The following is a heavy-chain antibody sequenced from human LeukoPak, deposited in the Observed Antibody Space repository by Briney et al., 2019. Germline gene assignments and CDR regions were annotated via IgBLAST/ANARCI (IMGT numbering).Heavy chain of an antibody. CDR3: ARSIYASGSFYTFDI. D-gene: IGHD3-10*01. CDR2: ISYDGSNN. J-gene: IGHJ3*02. Sequence: GGSLRLSCAASGFTFSSYGMHWVRQAPGKGLEWVAVISYDGSNNYYADSVKGRFTISRDNSKNTVYLQMNTLRAEDTAVYYCARSIYASGSFYTFDIWGQGTMVTVSS. V-gene: IGHV3-30*03. CDR1: GFTFSSYG.